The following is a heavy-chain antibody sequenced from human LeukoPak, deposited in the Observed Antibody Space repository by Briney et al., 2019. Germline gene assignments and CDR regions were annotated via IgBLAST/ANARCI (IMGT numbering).Heavy chain of an antibody. J-gene: IGHJ4*02. Sequence: PGGSVRLSCAASGFTFSSYAMSWVRQAPGKGLEWVSTISGSGGSTYYADSVKGRFTISRDNSKNTLYLQMNSLRGEDTALYYCAKRYCSSSTCEAVPSSRFDYWGQGTPVTVSS. V-gene: IGHV3-23*01. CDR3: AKRYCSSSTCEAVPSSRFDY. CDR1: GFTFSSYA. D-gene: IGHD2-2*01. CDR2: ISGSGGST.